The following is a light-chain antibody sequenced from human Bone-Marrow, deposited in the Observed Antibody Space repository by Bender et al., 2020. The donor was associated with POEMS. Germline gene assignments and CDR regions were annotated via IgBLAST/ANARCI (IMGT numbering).Light chain of an antibody. CDR1: SSKFGSYP. V-gene: IGLV1-44*01. CDR2: NNS. J-gene: IGLJ3*02. Sequence: QSVLTQPPSASGTPGQRVTISFSGSSSKFGSYPVNWYQQLPGAAPKLVIFNNSQRPSGVPDRFSGSNSGTSASLAISGLLSDDEADFYCATWDDSLNGWVFGGGTKLTVL. CDR3: ATWDDSLNGWV.